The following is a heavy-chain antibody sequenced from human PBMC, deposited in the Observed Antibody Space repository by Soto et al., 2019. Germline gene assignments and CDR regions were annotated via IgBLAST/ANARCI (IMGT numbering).Heavy chain of an antibody. Sequence: QVQLVQSGAEVKKPGSSVKVSCKASGGTFSSYAISWVRQAPGQGLEWMGGIIPIFGTANYAQKFQGRATINADKCTSTAYMELSSLRSEDTDVYYCARAVTSYYYGSGSYTYYFDYWGQGNLVTVSS. J-gene: IGHJ4*02. V-gene: IGHV1-69*06. CDR2: IIPIFGTA. CDR3: ARAVTSYYYGSGSYTYYFDY. D-gene: IGHD3-10*01. CDR1: GGTFSSYA.